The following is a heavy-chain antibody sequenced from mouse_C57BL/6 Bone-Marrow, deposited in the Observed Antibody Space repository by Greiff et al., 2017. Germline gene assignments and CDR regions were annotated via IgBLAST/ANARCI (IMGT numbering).Heavy chain of an antibody. D-gene: IGHD1-1*01. CDR2: IDPENGDT. CDR3: TSLSRYFDV. CDR1: GFNIKDDY. Sequence: QLQQSGAELVRPGASVKLSCTASGFNIKDDYMHWVKQRPEQGLEWIGWIDPENGDTEYASKFQGKATITADTSSNTAYLQLSSLTSEDTAVYYCTSLSRYFDVWGTGTTVTVSS. V-gene: IGHV14-4*01. J-gene: IGHJ1*03.